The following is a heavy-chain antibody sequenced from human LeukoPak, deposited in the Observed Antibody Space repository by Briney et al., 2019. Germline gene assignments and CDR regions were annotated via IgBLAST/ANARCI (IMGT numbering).Heavy chain of an antibody. J-gene: IGHJ4*02. CDR1: GGSFSGYY. CDR3: ATLGYSSSFDY. D-gene: IGHD6-13*01. Sequence: SETLSLTCAVYGGSFSGYYWSWIRQPPGKGLEWIGEINHSGSTHYNPSLKSRVTISVDTSKNQFSLKLSSVTAADTAVYYCATLGYSSSFDYWGQGTLVTVSS. V-gene: IGHV4-34*01. CDR2: INHSGST.